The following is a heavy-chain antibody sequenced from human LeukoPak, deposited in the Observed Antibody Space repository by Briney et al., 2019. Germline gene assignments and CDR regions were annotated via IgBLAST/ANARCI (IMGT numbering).Heavy chain of an antibody. Sequence: GGSLRLSCAASGFTFRSYSMNWVRQAPGKGLEWVSSISSSSSYIYYADSVKGRFTISRDNAKNSLYLQMNSLRAEDTAVYYCARGINAGTFDYWGQGTLVTVSS. V-gene: IGHV3-21*01. CDR1: GFTFRSYS. J-gene: IGHJ4*02. D-gene: IGHD6-13*01. CDR2: ISSSSSYI. CDR3: ARGINAGTFDY.